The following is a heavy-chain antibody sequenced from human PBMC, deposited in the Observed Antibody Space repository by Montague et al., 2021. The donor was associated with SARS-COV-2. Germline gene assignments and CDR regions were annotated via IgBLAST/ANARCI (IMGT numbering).Heavy chain of an antibody. CDR2: IFYSGST. D-gene: IGHD4-23*01. V-gene: IGHV4-59*02. Sequence: SETLSLTCSVSGDSVNRNYWSWVRQPPGKGLEWLGYIFYSGSTYNLSLNSRVTMSLDTSKNHLSLNLISVTAADTAVYYCAKASRGYGGDFDSWGQGTLVIVSS. CDR1: GDSVNRNY. CDR3: AKASRGYGGDFDS. J-gene: IGHJ4*02.